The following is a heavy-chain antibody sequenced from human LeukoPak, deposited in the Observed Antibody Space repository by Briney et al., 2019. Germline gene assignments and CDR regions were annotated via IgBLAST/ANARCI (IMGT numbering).Heavy chain of an antibody. CDR3: AKFGLRLGELDC. CDR2: ISWDGGST. D-gene: IGHD3-16*01. CDR1: GFTFDDYT. J-gene: IGHJ4*02. V-gene: IGHV3-43*01. Sequence: GGSLRLSCAASGFTFDDYTMHWVRHAPGKGLEWVSLISWDGGSTYYTDSVKGRFTISRDISKNSLYLQMNSLRTEDTALYYCAKFGLRLGELDCWGQGTLVTVSS.